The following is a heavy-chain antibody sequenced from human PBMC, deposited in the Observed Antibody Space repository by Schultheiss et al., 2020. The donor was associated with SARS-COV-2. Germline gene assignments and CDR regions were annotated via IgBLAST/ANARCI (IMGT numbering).Heavy chain of an antibody. CDR1: GGSFSGYY. CDR2: INHSGST. CDR3: ARHLNYYGSGRVGNWFDP. D-gene: IGHD3-10*01. V-gene: IGHV4-34*01. Sequence: GSLRLSCAVYGGSFSGYYWSWIRQPPGKGLEWIGEINHSGSTNYNPSLKSRVTISVDTSKNQFSLKLSSVTAADTAVYYCARHLNYYGSGRVGNWFDPWGQGTLVTVSS. J-gene: IGHJ5*02.